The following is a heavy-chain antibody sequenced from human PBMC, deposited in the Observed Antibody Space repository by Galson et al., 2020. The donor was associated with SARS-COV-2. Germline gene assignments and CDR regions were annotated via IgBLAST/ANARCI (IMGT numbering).Heavy chain of an antibody. CDR2: ISWNSDSK. J-gene: IGHJ3*02. CDR3: AKDIGGTKVTYDAFDI. V-gene: IGHV3-9*01. CDR1: GFSFDDYA. Sequence: GGSLRLSCVASGFSFDDYAMHWVRQAPGKGLEWVSGISWNSDSKEYADSVKGRFTISRDSAKNSLYLQMDSLRAEDTAVYYCAKDIGGTKVTYDAFDIWGQGTMVTVSS. D-gene: IGHD4-17*01.